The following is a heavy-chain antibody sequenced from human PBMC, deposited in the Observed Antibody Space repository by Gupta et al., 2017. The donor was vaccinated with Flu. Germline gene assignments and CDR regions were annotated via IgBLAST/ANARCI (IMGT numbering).Heavy chain of an antibody. Sequence: EGQLVESGGVLAQPGGSLRLSCAASGFTFDDYTMHWVSQTPGKGLEWVSLISWHGRSTFYAESVKGRFTISRDDSKNSLYLQMNSLRTEDTALYYCVKGVSYYYYSMDVWGQGTTVTVSS. J-gene: IGHJ6*02. CDR3: VKGVSYYYYSMDV. CDR2: ISWHGRST. V-gene: IGHV3-43*01. CDR1: GFTFDDYT.